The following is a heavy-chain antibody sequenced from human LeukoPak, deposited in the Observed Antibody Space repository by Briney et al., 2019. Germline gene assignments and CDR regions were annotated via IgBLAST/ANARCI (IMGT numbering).Heavy chain of an antibody. CDR2: ISAYNGNT. V-gene: IGHV1-18*01. D-gene: IGHD3-22*01. CDR3: ARARWRDSSGYYYFDY. Sequence: GASVKVSCKASGYTFTSYGISWVRQAPGQGLEWMGWISAYNGNTNYAQKLQGRVTMTTDTSTSTAYMELRSLRSDDTAVYYCARARWRDSSGYYYFDYWGQGTLVTVSS. CDR1: GYTFTSYG. J-gene: IGHJ4*02.